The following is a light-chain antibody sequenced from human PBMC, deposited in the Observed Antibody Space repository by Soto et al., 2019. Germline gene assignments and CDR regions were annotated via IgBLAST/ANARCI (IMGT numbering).Light chain of an antibody. CDR3: QHYYGTPWT. Sequence: EIVMTQTPLSLSVTPGQPASISCKSSRSLVYSDGETYVYWYVQKAGQPPQLLIYAVSKRFSGVPDRFSGSGSVTDFTLTISSLQAEDVAVYYCQHYYGTPWTFGQGTKVEIK. J-gene: IGKJ1*01. CDR2: AVS. V-gene: IGKV2D-29*01. CDR1: RSLVYSDGETY.